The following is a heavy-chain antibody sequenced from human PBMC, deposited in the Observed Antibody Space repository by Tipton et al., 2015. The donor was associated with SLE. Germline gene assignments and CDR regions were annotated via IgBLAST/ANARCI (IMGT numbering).Heavy chain of an antibody. D-gene: IGHD3-3*01. V-gene: IGHV3-23*01. Sequence: GSLRLSCAASGFIFTNFAMSWVRQAPGKGLEWVSAIGGGGGRTYYLDSVKGRFSIFRDNSNNMLYLQMNSLRAEDTAVYYCAASVVDFWCGYPIWGQGTKVTVSS. J-gene: IGHJ3*02. CDR1: GFIFTNFA. CDR3: AASVVDFWCGYPI. CDR2: IGGGGGRT.